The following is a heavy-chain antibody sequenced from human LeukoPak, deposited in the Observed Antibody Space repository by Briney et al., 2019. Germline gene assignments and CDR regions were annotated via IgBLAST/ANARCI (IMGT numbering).Heavy chain of an antibody. Sequence: ASVKVSCKASGGTFSSYAISWVRQAPGQGLEWMGGIIPIFGTANYAQKFQGRVTITADESTSTAYMELSSLRSEDTAVYYCARAAIHVDIVATINDYYYYMDVWGKGTTVTISS. CDR2: IIPIFGTA. V-gene: IGHV1-69*13. CDR3: ARAAIHVDIVATINDYYYYMDV. D-gene: IGHD5-12*01. CDR1: GGTFSSYA. J-gene: IGHJ6*03.